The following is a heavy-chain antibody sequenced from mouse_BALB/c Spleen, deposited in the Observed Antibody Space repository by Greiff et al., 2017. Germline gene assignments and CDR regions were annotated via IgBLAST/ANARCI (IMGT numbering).Heavy chain of an antibody. V-gene: IGHV3-2*02. CDR3: ARRDGCDGYWYFDV. CDR2: ISYSGST. J-gene: IGHJ1*01. Sequence: EVKLVESGPGLVKPSQSLSLSCTVSGYSFTSDYAWYWIRQLPGNKLEWMGYISYSGSTSYNPSLKSRNSITRDTSKNQFFLQLNSVTTEDTATYYCARRDGCDGYWYFDVWGAGTTVTVSA. D-gene: IGHD2-2*01. CDR1: GYSFTSDYA.